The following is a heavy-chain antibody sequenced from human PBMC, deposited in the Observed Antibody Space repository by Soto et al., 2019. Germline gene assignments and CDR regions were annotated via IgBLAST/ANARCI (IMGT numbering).Heavy chain of an antibody. CDR2: IYYSGST. D-gene: IGHD4-4*01. CDR3: ARGLKRNYGICFDP. J-gene: IGHJ5*02. V-gene: IGHV4-59*01. CDR1: GGSISSYY. Sequence: PSETLSLTCTVSGGSISSYYWSWIRQPPGKGLEWIGYIYYSGSTNYNPSLKSRVTISVDTSKNQFSLKLSSVTAADTAVYYCARGLKRNYGICFDPWGQGTLVTVSS.